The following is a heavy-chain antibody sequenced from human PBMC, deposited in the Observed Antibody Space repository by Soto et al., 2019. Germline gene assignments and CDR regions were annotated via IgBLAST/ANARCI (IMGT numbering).Heavy chain of an antibody. CDR2: IYSGGST. Sequence: PGGSLRLSCAASGFTVSSNYMSWVRQAPGKGLEWVSVIYSGGSTYYADSVKGRFTISRDNSKNTLYLQMNSLRAEDTAVYYCARDDDRSSSPYYYYGMDVWGQGTTVTVSS. CDR1: GFTVSSNY. D-gene: IGHD6-6*01. V-gene: IGHV3-66*01. CDR3: ARDDDRSSSPYYYYGMDV. J-gene: IGHJ6*02.